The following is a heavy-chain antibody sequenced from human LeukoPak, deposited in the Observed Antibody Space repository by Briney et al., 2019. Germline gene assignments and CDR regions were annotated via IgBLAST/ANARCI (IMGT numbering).Heavy chain of an antibody. CDR3: AKGLICSGGSCYSYYYYGVDV. D-gene: IGHD2-15*01. Sequence: PGGSLRLSCAASGFTFSRYGMHWVRQAPGKGLECVAVISYDGSKKYYADSVKGRLTISRDNSKNTLYLQMNSLRAEDTAVYYCAKGLICSGGSCYSYYYYGVDVWGQGTTVTVSS. J-gene: IGHJ6*02. V-gene: IGHV3-30*18. CDR1: GFTFSRYG. CDR2: ISYDGSKK.